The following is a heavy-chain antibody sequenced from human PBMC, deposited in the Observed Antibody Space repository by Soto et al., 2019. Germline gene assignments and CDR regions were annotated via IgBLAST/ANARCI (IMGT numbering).Heavy chain of an antibody. V-gene: IGHV3-23*01. J-gene: IGHJ3*01. CDR2: IRQSGDRS. D-gene: IGHD3-22*01. CDR3: ARGDYYDNSGPFSDVFDV. Sequence: GGSLRLSCAASGFIFSNFAMYWVRRAPGKGLEWVSSIRQSGDRSSYADSAKGRFTISRDNSKNTLYLQMNGMRLDDTAVYYFARGDYYDNSGPFSDVFDVWGQGTMVTVSS. CDR1: GFIFSNFA.